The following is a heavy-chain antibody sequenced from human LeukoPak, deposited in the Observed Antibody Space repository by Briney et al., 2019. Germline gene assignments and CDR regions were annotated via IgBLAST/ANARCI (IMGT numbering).Heavy chain of an antibody. CDR2: IYTSGST. J-gene: IGHJ4*02. Sequence: SETLSLTCTVSGGSISSYYWSWIRQPAGKGLEWIGRIYTSGSTNYNPSLKSRVTISVDTSKNQFSLKLSSVTAADTALYYCARLRNRYDTSGYYPFDYWGQGTLVTVSS. D-gene: IGHD3-22*01. CDR1: GGSISSYY. CDR3: ARLRNRYDTSGYYPFDY. V-gene: IGHV4-4*07.